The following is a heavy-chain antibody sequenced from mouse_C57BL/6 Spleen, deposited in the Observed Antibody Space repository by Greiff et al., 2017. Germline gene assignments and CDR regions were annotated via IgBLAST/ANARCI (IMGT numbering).Heavy chain of an antibody. V-gene: IGHV1-62-2*01. D-gene: IGHD1-1*01. CDR2: FYPGSGSI. Sequence: VKLMEPGAELVKPGASVKLSCKASGYTFTEYTIHWVKQRSGQGLEWIGWFYPGSGSIKYNEKFKDKATLTADKSSSTAYMELSRLTSEDSAVYFCARHEGITTVVGAMDYWGQGTSVTVSS. CDR1: GYTFTEYT. CDR3: ARHEGITTVVGAMDY. J-gene: IGHJ4*01.